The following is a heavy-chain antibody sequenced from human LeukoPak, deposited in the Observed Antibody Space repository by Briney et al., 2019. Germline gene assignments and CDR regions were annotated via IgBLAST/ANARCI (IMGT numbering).Heavy chain of an antibody. CDR1: GGSISPYY. V-gene: IGHV4-59*01. J-gene: IGHJ4*02. D-gene: IGHD4-17*01. Sequence: SETLSLTCAVSGGSISPYYWMWIRQPPGKGLEWIAYISYSGSTSFNPSLKSRVTISLDTSTNRVSLKLISVTAADTALYYCARAGSFRLTTTLWGQGTLVTVSS. CDR2: ISYSGST. CDR3: ARAGSFRLTTTL.